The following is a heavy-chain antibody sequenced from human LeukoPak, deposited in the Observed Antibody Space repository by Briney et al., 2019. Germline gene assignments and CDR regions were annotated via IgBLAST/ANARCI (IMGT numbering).Heavy chain of an antibody. D-gene: IGHD3-10*01. CDR2: IYYSGYT. J-gene: IGHJ6*03. CDR3: ARTTMVRGTYYMDV. V-gene: IGHV4-59*01. CDR1: GGSISSYY. Sequence: SETLSLTCTVSGGSISSYYWSWIRQPPGKGLEWIGYIYYSGYTNYNPSLKSRVTISVDTSKNQYSLKLSSVTAADTAVYYCARTTMVRGTYYMDVWGKGTTVTISS.